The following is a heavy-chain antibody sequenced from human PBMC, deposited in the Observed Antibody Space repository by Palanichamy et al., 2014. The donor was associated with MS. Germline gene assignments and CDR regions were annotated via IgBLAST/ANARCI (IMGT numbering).Heavy chain of an antibody. CDR3: AKDLGPIDVVQGVRDNSYFHYMEV. J-gene: IGHJ6*03. CDR1: GFTFSTYA. D-gene: IGHD3-10*01. V-gene: IGHV3-23*01. Sequence: EVQLLESGGGLVXPGGSLRLSCVASGFTFSTYAMSWVRQAPGKGLEWISGISGSAGRISNADFVKGRFTISRDNSKNTLYLQMNRLTAGDTAVYYCAKDLGPIDVVQGVRDNSYFHYMEVWGKGTTVTVS. CDR2: ISGSAGRI.